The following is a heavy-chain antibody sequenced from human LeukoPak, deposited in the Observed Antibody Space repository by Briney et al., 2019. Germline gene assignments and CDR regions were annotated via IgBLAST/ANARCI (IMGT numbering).Heavy chain of an antibody. CDR3: AREPLGYCTNGVCFNWFDP. CDR1: GFTFSSYS. CDR2: ISSTSSFI. J-gene: IGHJ5*02. V-gene: IGHV3-21*01. D-gene: IGHD2-8*01. Sequence: GGSLRLSCAASGFTFSSYSINWVRQAPGKGLEWVSCISSTSSFIYYADSVKGRFTISRDNAKNSLYLQMNSLRAEDTAVYYCAREPLGYCTNGVCFNWFDPWGHGTLVTVSS.